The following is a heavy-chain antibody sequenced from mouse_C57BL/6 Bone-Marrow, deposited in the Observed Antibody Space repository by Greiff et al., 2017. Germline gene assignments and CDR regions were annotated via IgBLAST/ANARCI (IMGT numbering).Heavy chain of an antibody. V-gene: IGHV1-26*01. CDR2: INPNNGGT. CDR1: GYTFTDYY. Sequence: VQLQQSGPELVKPGASVKISCKASGYTFTDYYMNWVKQSHGKSLEWIGDINPNNGGTSYNQKFKGKATLTVDKSSSTAYMELRSLTSEDSAVYYCAIIYYYGSSYWYFDVWGTGTTVTVSS. D-gene: IGHD1-1*01. CDR3: AIIYYYGSSYWYFDV. J-gene: IGHJ1*03.